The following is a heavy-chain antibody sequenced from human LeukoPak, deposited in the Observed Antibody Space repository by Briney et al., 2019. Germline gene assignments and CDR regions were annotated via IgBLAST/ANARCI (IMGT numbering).Heavy chain of an antibody. J-gene: IGHJ3*02. CDR2: INPNSGGT. Sequence: ASVKVSCEASGYTFTGYYMHWLRPAPGQGLEWMGWINPNSGGTSYAQKFQGRVTMTRDTSISTAYMELSRLTSDDTALYYCARGPHTEAFDIWGQGTMVTVSS. V-gene: IGHV1-2*02. D-gene: IGHD5-18*01. CDR1: GYTFTGYY. CDR3: ARGPHTEAFDI.